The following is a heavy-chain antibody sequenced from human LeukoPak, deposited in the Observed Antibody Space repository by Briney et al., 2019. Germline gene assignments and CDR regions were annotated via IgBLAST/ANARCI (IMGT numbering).Heavy chain of an antibody. Sequence: GGSLRLSCAASGFTFSSYWMSWVRQAPGKGLEWVANIKQDGSEKYYVDSVKGRFTISRDNAKNSLYLQMNSLRAEDTAVYYCAREGSSYVEGDAFDIWGRGTLVTVSS. J-gene: IGHJ3*02. V-gene: IGHV3-7*01. D-gene: IGHD3-22*01. CDR3: AREGSSYVEGDAFDI. CDR1: GFTFSSYW. CDR2: IKQDGSEK.